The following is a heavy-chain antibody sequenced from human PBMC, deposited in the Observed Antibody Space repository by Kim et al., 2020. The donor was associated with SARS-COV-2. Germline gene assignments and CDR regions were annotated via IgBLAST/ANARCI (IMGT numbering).Heavy chain of an antibody. CDR2: IYYSGST. V-gene: IGHV4-59*01. Sequence: SETLSLTCTVSGGSISSYYWSWIRQPPGKGLEWIGYIYYSGSTNYNPSLKSRVTISVDTYKNQFSLKLSYVTAADTAVYYCARAFSGIAAAVSIPDYYYGMDVWGQGTTVTVSS. CDR3: ARAFSGIAAAVSIPDYYYGMDV. D-gene: IGHD6-13*01. CDR1: GGSISSYY. J-gene: IGHJ6*02.